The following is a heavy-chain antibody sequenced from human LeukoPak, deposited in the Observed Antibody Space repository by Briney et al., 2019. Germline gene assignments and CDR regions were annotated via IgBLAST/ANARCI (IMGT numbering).Heavy chain of an antibody. CDR3: ARVSRPRQQLVRHYYYYGMDV. D-gene: IGHD6-13*01. J-gene: IGHJ6*02. CDR2: IYYSGST. CDR1: GGSISPDY. Sequence: SETLSLTCTVSGGSISPDYWSWIRQPPGKGLEWIGYIYYSGSTNYNPSLKSRVTISVDTSKNQFSLKLSSVTAADTAVYYCARVSRPRQQLVRHYYYYGMDVWGQGTTVTVSS. V-gene: IGHV4-59*08.